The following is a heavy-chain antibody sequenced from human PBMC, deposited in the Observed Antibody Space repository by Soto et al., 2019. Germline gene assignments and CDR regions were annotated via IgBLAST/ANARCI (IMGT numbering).Heavy chain of an antibody. D-gene: IGHD2-2*01. J-gene: IGHJ5*02. Sequence: XATLSLTFTVSGGSVSSWSYYWGGIRQPPGKGLEWIGIVYHTGTAYYNPSLKSRVAISADTSKNQFSLMVTSVTAADTAVYYCAGLPKRPAEYCSSPTCYNWFDPWGQGAVVTVSS. CDR2: VYHTGTA. V-gene: IGHV4-39*01. CDR1: GGSVSSWSYY. CDR3: AGLPKRPAEYCSSPTCYNWFDP.